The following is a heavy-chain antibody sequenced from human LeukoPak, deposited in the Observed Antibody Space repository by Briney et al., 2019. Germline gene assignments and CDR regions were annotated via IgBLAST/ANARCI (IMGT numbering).Heavy chain of an antibody. CDR2: IYYTGSV. CDR3: ARDHSYYFGSQTSTLDV. J-gene: IGHJ6*02. V-gene: IGHV4-59*12. CDR1: GGSISSYY. D-gene: IGHD3-10*01. Sequence: SETLSLTCTVSGGSISSYYWSWIRQPPGEGLEWIGYIYYTGSVDYNASLKSRLTISLDTSKNQFSLKLNSVTAADTAVYYCARDHSYYFGSQTSTLDVWGQGTAVTVSS.